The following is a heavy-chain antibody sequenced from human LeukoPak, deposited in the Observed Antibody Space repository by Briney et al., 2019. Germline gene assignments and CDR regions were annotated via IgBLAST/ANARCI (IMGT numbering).Heavy chain of an antibody. D-gene: IGHD1-26*01. CDR1: GFTFSTYW. J-gene: IGHJ4*02. Sequence: GGSLRLSCAASGFTFSTYWMAWVRQAPGKGLEWMANIKGDESAKHQADSVKGRFTISRDNAQNSVYLQMSNLRGEDTAVYYCARDVGGSLDYWGQGTLVTVSS. CDR3: ARDVGGSLDY. CDR2: IKGDESAK. V-gene: IGHV3-7*01.